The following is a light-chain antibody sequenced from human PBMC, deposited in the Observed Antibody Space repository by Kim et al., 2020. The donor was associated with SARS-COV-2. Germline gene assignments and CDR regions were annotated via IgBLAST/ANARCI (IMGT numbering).Light chain of an antibody. V-gene: IGKV1-5*03. J-gene: IGKJ1*01. CDR1: KDIGSF. Sequence: ASVGYRVTMTFRASKDIGSFLAWYQQRPGTAPELLIYKASILESGVTSTFSGRGSGTECTLTISRLQPDDYATYYCQQYTSSPWTFGQGTEVDIK. CDR2: KAS. CDR3: QQYTSSPWT.